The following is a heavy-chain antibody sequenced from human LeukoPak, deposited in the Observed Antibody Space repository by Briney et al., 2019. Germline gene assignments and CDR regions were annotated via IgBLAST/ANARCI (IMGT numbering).Heavy chain of an antibody. J-gene: IGHJ3*02. Sequence: ASVTVSCKASGYTFNVYYIHWLRQAPGQGLEWMGWVIPSSGGTNYAQNFQDRVTMTRDTSISTAYMELSSLTYDDTAVYYCARGVLLQGRGAFDIWGQGAMVTVSS. D-gene: IGHD2-15*01. CDR1: GYTFNVYY. CDR2: VIPSSGGT. V-gene: IGHV1-2*02. CDR3: ARGVLLQGRGAFDI.